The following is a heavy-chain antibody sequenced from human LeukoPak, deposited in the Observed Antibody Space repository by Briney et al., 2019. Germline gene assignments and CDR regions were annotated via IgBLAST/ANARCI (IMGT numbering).Heavy chain of an antibody. CDR1: GFTFSSYA. CDR2: ISGSGGST. Sequence: GGSLRLSGAVSGFTFSSYAMSWVRQAPGKRLEWVSGISGSGGSTYYADSEKGRFTISRDNSKNTLYLQMNSLRSEVTAVSCCAKDREVSGCKRRFDYWGQGTLVTVSS. D-gene: IGHD6-19*01. CDR3: AKDREVSGCKRRFDY. V-gene: IGHV3-23*01. J-gene: IGHJ4*02.